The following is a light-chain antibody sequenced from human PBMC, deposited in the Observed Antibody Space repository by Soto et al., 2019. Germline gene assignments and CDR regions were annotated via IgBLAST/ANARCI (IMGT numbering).Light chain of an antibody. CDR1: QSVSSSY. CDR2: DAS. V-gene: IGKV3D-20*01. Sequence: EIVLTQSPVTLSLSPGERATLSCGASQSVSSSYVSWYQQRPGLAPRLLIGDASSRAAVIPDRFSSSGSGADFTLTISRLEHEDFAVYYYQQYSCSRTFGQGTRLEIK. CDR3: QQYSCSRT. J-gene: IGKJ5*01.